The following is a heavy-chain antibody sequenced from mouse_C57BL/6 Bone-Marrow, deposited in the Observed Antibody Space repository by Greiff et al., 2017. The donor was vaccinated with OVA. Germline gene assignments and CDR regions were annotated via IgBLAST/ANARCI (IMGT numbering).Heavy chain of an antibody. CDR3: ARDGIYDGYEYFDV. CDR2: INPNNGGT. J-gene: IGHJ1*03. V-gene: IGHV1-18*01. Sequence: EVKLVESGPELVKPGASVKIPCKASGYTFTDYNMDWVKQSHGKSLEWIGDINPNNGGTIYNQKFKGKATLTVDKSSSTAYMELRSLTSEDTAVYYCARDGIYDGYEYFDVWGTGTTVTVSS. D-gene: IGHD2-3*01. CDR1: GYTFTDYN.